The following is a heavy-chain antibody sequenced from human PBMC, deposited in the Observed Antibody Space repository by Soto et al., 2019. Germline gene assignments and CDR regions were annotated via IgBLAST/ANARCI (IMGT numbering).Heavy chain of an antibody. J-gene: IGHJ4*01. Sequence: SETLSLTCSVSGGSISGYYWSWIRQHPGKGPEWIGYIFHTGSTYYNPSLQSRVTLSIDTSKNQFSLRLNSVTAADTAVYYCARDVGTLVGSFDFWGHGTLVTSPQ. CDR3: ARDVGTLVGSFDF. V-gene: IGHV4-31*03. CDR1: GGSISGYY. CDR2: IFHTGST. D-gene: IGHD3-10*01.